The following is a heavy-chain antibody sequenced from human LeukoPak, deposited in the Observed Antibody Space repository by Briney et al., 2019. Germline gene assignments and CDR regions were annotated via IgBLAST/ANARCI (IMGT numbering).Heavy chain of an antibody. D-gene: IGHD4-11*01. J-gene: IGHJ4*02. CDR2: ISGSGDSK. Sequence: PGGSLRLSCAASGFTFSDYYMSWIRQAPGKGLEWVSDISGSGDSKFYTDSVKGRFTISRDNAKISLYLQMNSLRAEDTAVYYCARRTYSNYFFDYWGQGTLVTVSS. CDR3: ARRTYSNYFFDY. V-gene: IGHV3-11*01. CDR1: GFTFSDYY.